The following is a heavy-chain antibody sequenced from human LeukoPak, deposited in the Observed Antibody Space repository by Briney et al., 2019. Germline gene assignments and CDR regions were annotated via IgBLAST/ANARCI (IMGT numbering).Heavy chain of an antibody. Sequence: SETPSLTSIVSGGSITSDYWTWIPQTPGEGLEWSGHIYYSGDTNYNPSLSSRATISVDTSKNQVSLTLTSVTAADTAVYYCARRTYDYESGYYYGRGWFDPWGQGTLVTVSS. V-gene: IGHV4-59*08. D-gene: IGHD3-22*01. J-gene: IGHJ5*02. CDR3: ARRTYDYESGYYYGRGWFDP. CDR1: GGSITSDY. CDR2: IYYSGDT.